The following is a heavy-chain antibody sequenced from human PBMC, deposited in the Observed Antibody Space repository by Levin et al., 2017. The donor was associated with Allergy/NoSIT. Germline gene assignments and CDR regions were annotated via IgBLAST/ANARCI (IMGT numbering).Heavy chain of an antibody. CDR2: ISYDGSNK. V-gene: IGHV3-30*18. J-gene: IGHJ4*02. CDR1: GFTFSSYG. CDR3: AKDWEWLPHY. Sequence: LSLTCAASGFTFSSYGMHWVRQAPGKGLEWVAVISYDGSNKYYADSVKGRFTISRDNSKNTLYLQMNSLRAEDTAVYYCAKDWEWLPHYWGQGTLVTVSS. D-gene: IGHD3-3*01.